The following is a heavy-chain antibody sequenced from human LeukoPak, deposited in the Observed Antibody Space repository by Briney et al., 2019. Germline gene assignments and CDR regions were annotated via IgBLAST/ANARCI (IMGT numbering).Heavy chain of an antibody. CDR3: ARGRTPWGLPLAY. J-gene: IGHJ4*02. CDR2: IYYSGST. Sequence: PSETLSLTCTVSGGSISSYYWSWIRQPPGKGLEWIGYIYYSGSTNYDPSLKSRVTISVDTSKNQFSLKLSSVTAADTAVYYCARGRTPWGLPLAYWGQGTLVTVSS. V-gene: IGHV4-59*01. D-gene: IGHD3-16*01. CDR1: GGSISSYY.